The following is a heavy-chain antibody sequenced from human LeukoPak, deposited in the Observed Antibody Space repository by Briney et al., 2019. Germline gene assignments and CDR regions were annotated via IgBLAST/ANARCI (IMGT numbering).Heavy chain of an antibody. CDR2: IYYSGST. D-gene: IGHD3-10*01. V-gene: IGHV4-59*01. J-gene: IGHJ4*02. CDR3: ARDKYYYAK. Sequence: SETLSLTCTVSGGSISSYYWSWIRQPPGKGLEWIGYIYYSGSTNYNPSLKSRVTISVDTSKNQSSLKLSSVTAADTAVYYCARDKYYYAKWGQGTLVTVSS. CDR1: GGSISSYY.